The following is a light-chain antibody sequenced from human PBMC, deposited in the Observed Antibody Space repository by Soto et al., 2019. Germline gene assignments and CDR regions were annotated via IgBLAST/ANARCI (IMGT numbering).Light chain of an antibody. CDR2: GAS. CDR3: QQYDSSPWT. V-gene: IGKV3-20*01. J-gene: IGKJ1*01. CDR1: QSVSSSF. Sequence: EIVLTQSPGTLSLSPGERATLSCRASQSVSSSFLAWYQQKPGQAPRLLIYGASSRATGIPDRFSGSGSGTDFTLTISRLEPEDFAVYYCQQYDSSPWTFGQRTKLEIK.